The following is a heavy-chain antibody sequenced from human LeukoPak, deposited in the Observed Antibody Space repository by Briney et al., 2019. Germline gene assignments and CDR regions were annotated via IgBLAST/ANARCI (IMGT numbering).Heavy chain of an antibody. Sequence: SETLSFTCTVSCGSISSYYWSWIRQPPRKGLEWIGNIYYSGSTNYNPSLKSRVTISVDTSKNQFSLKLSSVTAADTAAYYCASRSTYYYGSGSYYWSYWGQGTLVTVSS. CDR3: ASRSTYYYGSGSYYWSY. CDR1: CGSISSYY. V-gene: IGHV4-59*01. J-gene: IGHJ4*02. CDR2: IYYSGST. D-gene: IGHD3-10*01.